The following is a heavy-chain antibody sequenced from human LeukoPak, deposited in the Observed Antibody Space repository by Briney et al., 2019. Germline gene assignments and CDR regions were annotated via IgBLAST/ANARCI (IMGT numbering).Heavy chain of an antibody. V-gene: IGHV4-59*01. CDR2: IYYSGST. D-gene: IGHD5-18*01. CDR1: GGSISSYY. Sequence: PETLSLTCTVSGGSISSYYWSWIRQPPGKGLEWIGYIYYSGSTNYNPSLKSRVTISVDTSKNQFSLKLSSVTAADTAVYYCAREADTASNAFDIWGQGTMVTVSS. J-gene: IGHJ3*02. CDR3: AREADTASNAFDI.